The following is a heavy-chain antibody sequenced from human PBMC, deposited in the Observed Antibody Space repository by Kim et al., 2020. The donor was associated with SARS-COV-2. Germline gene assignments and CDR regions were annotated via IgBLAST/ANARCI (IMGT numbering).Heavy chain of an antibody. CDR2: IYYSGST. CDR1: GGSISSSSYY. V-gene: IGHV4-39*01. D-gene: IGHD1-7*01. CDR3: ARQAGTGYYYYYYMDV. J-gene: IGHJ6*03. Sequence: SETLSRTCTVSGGSISSSSYYWGWIRQPPGKGLEWIGSIYYSGSTYYNPSLKSRVTISVDTSKNQFSLKLSSVTAADTAVYYCARQAGTGYYYYYYMDVWGKETTVTVSS.